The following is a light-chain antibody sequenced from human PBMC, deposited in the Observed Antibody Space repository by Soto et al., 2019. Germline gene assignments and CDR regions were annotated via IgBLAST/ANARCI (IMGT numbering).Light chain of an antibody. Sequence: DIQMTQSPSSLSASVGDRVSITCQASQDISNYLNWYQQKPGKAPKLLIYDASNLETGVPSRFTGGGSGTDFTFTITNLQPEDIATYYCQQYNNLPFTFGPGTKVDI. V-gene: IGKV1-33*01. CDR2: DAS. CDR1: QDISNY. CDR3: QQYNNLPFT. J-gene: IGKJ3*01.